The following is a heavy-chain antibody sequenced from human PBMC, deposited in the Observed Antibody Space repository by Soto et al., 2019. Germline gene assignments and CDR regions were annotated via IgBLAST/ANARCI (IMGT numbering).Heavy chain of an antibody. CDR1: GYIFTNYA. CDR2: INAANGNT. V-gene: IGHV1-3*01. Sequence: SGYIFTNYAMHWGRQVPGQRLEWMGWINAANGNTGYAQKFQGRVTMTRNTSISTAYMELSSLRSEDTAVYYCAREVSYWFDPWGQGTLVTVSS. J-gene: IGHJ5*02. D-gene: IGHD2-8*01. CDR3: AREVSYWFDP.